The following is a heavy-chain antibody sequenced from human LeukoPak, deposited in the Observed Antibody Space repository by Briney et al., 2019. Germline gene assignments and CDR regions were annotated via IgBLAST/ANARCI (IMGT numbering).Heavy chain of an antibody. CDR3: ARDGRGPNYYYYGMDV. V-gene: IGHV1-69*04. Sequence: ASVKVSCKASGGTFSSCAISWVRQAPGQGLEWMGRIIPIFGIANYAQKFQGRVTITADKSTSTAYMELSSLRSEDAAVYYCARDGRGPNYYYYGMDVWGQGTTVTVSS. CDR1: GGTFSSCA. D-gene: IGHD1-26*01. J-gene: IGHJ6*02. CDR2: IIPIFGIA.